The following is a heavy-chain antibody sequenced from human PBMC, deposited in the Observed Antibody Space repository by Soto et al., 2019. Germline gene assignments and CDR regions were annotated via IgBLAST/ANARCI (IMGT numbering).Heavy chain of an antibody. CDR1: GFVSNDYD. J-gene: IGHJ5*02. Sequence: QVQLAESGGGVVQPGRSLRLSCATSGFVSNDYDIHWVRQAPGKGLAWLASISYDGSNKYYAGSVKGRVTISRDNSKNALSLQINSLGAEDTAVYYCSRGIKGGLDAWGPGTLVTVSS. CDR3: SRGIKGGLDA. CDR2: ISYDGSNK. D-gene: IGHD2-21*01. V-gene: IGHV3-30*03.